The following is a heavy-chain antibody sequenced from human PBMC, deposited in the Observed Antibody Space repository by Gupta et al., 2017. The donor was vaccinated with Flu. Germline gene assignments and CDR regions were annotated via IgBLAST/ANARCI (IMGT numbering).Heavy chain of an antibody. Sequence: EVQLLESGGGLVQPGGSLRLSCAASGFTFSNYWMTWVRQGPGKGLEWVANIKEDGSLKNYADSVKGRFTISRDNSKNSLYLEMISLRAEDTAVYYCASDASTGSHQAGWFDALDIWGQETTVTVSS. CDR3: ASDASTGSHQAGWFDALDI. D-gene: IGHD6-19*01. CDR1: GFTFSNYW. J-gene: IGHJ3*02. CDR2: IKEDGSLK. V-gene: IGHV3-7*01.